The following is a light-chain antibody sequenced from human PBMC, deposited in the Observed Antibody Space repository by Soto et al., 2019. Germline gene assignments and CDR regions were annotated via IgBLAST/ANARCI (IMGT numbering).Light chain of an antibody. CDR1: QSVGSN. V-gene: IGKV3-15*01. Sequence: EIVMTQSPATLSVSPGERATLSCRASQSVGSNLAWYQQRPGQAPRPLIYGASTRAIGIPPRFSGSGSGTEFTLTISSLQSEDFAVYYCQQYNNWPYTFGRGTQLEIK. CDR2: GAS. J-gene: IGKJ2*01. CDR3: QQYNNWPYT.